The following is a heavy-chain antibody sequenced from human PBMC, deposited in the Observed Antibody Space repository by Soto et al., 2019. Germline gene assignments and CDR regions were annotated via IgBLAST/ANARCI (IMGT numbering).Heavy chain of an antibody. V-gene: IGHV3-48*01. J-gene: IGHJ4*02. CDR2: ISSSSSTI. CDR3: ASEYCSSTSCYLFDY. CDR1: GFTFSSYS. Sequence: GGSLRLSCAASGFTFSSYSMNWVRQAPGKGLEWVSYISSSSSTIYYADSVKGRFTISRDNAKNSLYLQMNSLRAEDTAVYYCASEYCSSTSCYLFDYWGQGTLVTVSS. D-gene: IGHD2-2*01.